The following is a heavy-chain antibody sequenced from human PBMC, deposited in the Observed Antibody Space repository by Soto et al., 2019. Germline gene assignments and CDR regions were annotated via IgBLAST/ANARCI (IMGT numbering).Heavy chain of an antibody. CDR3: GRIRFLRITMVRAVIIALPPPFDY. CDR2: IFSNDER. J-gene: IGHJ4*02. CDR1: GFSLSNARMD. D-gene: IGHD3-10*01. Sequence: QVTLKESGPELVKPTETLTLTCTIPGFSLSNARMDVSWIRQPPGKALERLAHIFSNDERSYSTSLKSSLTISKDTSKRQVVPTRSRIDPVYKATYYCGRIRFLRITMVRAVIIALPPPFDYWGQGNLVSVSS. V-gene: IGHV2-26*03.